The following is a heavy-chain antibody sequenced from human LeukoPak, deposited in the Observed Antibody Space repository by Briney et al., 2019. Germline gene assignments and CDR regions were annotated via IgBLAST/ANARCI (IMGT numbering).Heavy chain of an antibody. D-gene: IGHD3-10*01. CDR3: ARGFLGDYFGSGSYYVFDY. Sequence: PSETLSLTCTVSGYSISSGYYWSWIRQPAGKGLEWIGRFYTSGSTKYNPSLKSRVTMSEDTSKNQFSLKLSSVTAADTAVYYCARGFLGDYFGSGSYYVFDYWGQGTLVTVSS. CDR1: GYSISSGYY. J-gene: IGHJ4*02. V-gene: IGHV4-4*07. CDR2: FYTSGST.